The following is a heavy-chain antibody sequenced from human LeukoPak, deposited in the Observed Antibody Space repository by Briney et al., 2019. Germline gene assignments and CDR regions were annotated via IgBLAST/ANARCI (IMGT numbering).Heavy chain of an antibody. J-gene: IGHJ3*02. V-gene: IGHV3-21*06. CDR3: ARGRAVDI. CDR1: GGSFSGYY. CDR2: ITSSGTYI. Sequence: ETLSLTCAVYGGSFSGYYWNWIRQPPGKGLEWVSSITSSGTYIFYADSVKGRFTISRDNAKNSVFLQMNSLRVEDTAIYYCARGRAVDIWGRGTMVTVSS.